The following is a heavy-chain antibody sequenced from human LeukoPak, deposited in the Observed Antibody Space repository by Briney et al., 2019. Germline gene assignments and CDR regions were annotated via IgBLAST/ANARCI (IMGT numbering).Heavy chain of an antibody. CDR3: VVVVEPPDSDGFDV. V-gene: IGHV3-74*01. CDR2: FNADGSTA. J-gene: IGHJ3*01. Sequence: QPGGSLRLSCAASGFTLGNSWVHWVRQAPGKGLVWVSLFNADGSTATHADSVKGRFTISRDNARNTLSLQMNSLTIEGTAVYYCVVVVEPPDSDGFDVWGQGTMITVSS. CDR1: GFTLGNSW. D-gene: IGHD1-14*01.